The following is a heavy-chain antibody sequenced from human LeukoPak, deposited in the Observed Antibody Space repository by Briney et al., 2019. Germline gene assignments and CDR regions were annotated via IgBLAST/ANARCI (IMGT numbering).Heavy chain of an antibody. D-gene: IGHD3-10*01. J-gene: IGHJ6*02. CDR1: GGTFSSYA. CDR2: IIPILGIA. Sequence: SVKVSCKASGGTFSSYAISWVRQAPGQGLEWMGRIIPILGIANYAQKFQGRVTITADKSTSTAYMELSSLRSEDTAVYYCARDTITMVRGVINGYYYYGLDVWGQGTTVTVSS. V-gene: IGHV1-69*04. CDR3: ARDTITMVRGVINGYYYYGLDV.